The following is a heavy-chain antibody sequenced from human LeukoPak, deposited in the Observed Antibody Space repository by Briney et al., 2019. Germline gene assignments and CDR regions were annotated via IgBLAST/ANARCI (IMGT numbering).Heavy chain of an antibody. CDR3: ARVSFHSGGPGP. V-gene: IGHV4-34*09. CDR1: GGSFSGYY. Sequence: KPSETLSLTCAVYGGSFSGYYWSWIRQPPGKGLEWIGEINHSGSTNYNPSLKSRLTISADTSTNQFSLNLSSVTAADTAVYYCARVSFHSGGPGPWGQGTLVTVSS. CDR2: INHSGST. D-gene: IGHD5-12*01. J-gene: IGHJ5*02.